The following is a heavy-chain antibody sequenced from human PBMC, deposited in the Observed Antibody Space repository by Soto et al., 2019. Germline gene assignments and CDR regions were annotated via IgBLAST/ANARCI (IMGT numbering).Heavy chain of an antibody. Sequence: PGGSLRLSCAAYGFTFINYALSWVRQAPGKGLEWVSTIGGSVENTFYADSVKGRFTISRDNSKSTLYLQMNNLRAEDTAVYYCARGGHSRGWGFDYWGQGSLVTVSS. CDR3: ARGGHSRGWGFDY. CDR1: GFTFINYA. J-gene: IGHJ4*02. CDR2: IGGSVENT. V-gene: IGHV3-23*01. D-gene: IGHD6-19*01.